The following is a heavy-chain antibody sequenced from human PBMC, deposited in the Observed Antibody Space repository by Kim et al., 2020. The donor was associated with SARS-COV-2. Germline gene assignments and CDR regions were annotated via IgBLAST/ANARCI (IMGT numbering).Heavy chain of an antibody. Sequence: SETLSLTCTVSGGSISSGGYYWSWIRQHPGKGLEWIGYIYYSGSTYYNPSLKSRVTISVDTSKNQFSLKLSSVTAADTAVYYCARVIQSNYGGKAYYFDYWGQGTLVTVSS. CDR3: ARVIQSNYGGKAYYFDY. D-gene: IGHD4-17*01. CDR1: GGSISSGGYY. V-gene: IGHV4-31*03. J-gene: IGHJ4*02. CDR2: IYYSGST.